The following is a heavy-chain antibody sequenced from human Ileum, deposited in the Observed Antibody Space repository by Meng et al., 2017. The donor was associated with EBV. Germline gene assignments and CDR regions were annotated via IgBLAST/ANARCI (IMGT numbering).Heavy chain of an antibody. Sequence: VQLVWSGGGLVQPGGSLRLSCAASGFTFSSYAMHWVRQAPGKGLVWVSRISQDGSNTMYADSVKGRFTVSRDNAKNTLYVQMNNLRAEDTAVYYCTTDTRFRLDSCGQGTLVTVSS. D-gene: IGHD2-21*01. CDR1: GFTFSSYA. V-gene: IGHV3-74*03. CDR2: ISQDGSNT. J-gene: IGHJ4*02. CDR3: TTDTRFRLDS.